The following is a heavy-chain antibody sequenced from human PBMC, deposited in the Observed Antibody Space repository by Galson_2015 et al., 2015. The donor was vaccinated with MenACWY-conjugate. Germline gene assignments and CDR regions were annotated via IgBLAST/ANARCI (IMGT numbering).Heavy chain of an antibody. J-gene: IGHJ3*01. CDR1: GFSLTTSGVG. Sequence: PALVKPTQNITLPCTFSGFSLTTSGVGVGWIRQPPGKALVWLALIYWDDDRRYSPSLRTRLAITKDTSRNQVVFTMANMDPVDTATYYCVHIVITYGGLSGDDAFDVWGLGTVVTVSS. V-gene: IGHV2-5*02. D-gene: IGHD3-16*01. CDR3: VHIVITYGGLSGDDAFDV. CDR2: IYWDDDR.